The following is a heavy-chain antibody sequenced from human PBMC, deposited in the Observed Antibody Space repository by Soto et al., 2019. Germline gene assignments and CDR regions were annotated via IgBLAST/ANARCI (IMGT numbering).Heavy chain of an antibody. D-gene: IGHD6-13*01. CDR2: ISGYNGYP. CDR1: GYIFTNYG. V-gene: IGHV1-18*01. J-gene: IGHJ4*02. CDR3: ARASAGALYDC. Sequence: QVQLVQSGAGVRMPGASVNVSCKTSGYIFTNYGVAWVRQAPGQGLELVAWISGYNGYPKHTQKFQGRVTVNTDTTTRTGYMELRNLRSDDTAVYYCARASAGALYDCWGQGTRVTVSS.